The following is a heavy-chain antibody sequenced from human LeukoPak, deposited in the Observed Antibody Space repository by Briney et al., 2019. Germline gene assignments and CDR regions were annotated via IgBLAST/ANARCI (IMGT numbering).Heavy chain of an antibody. D-gene: IGHD3-10*01. Sequence: GGSLRLSCAASGFTFSSYAMSWVRQAPGKGLEWVSAISGSGGSTYYADSVKGRFTIPRDNSKNTLYLQMNSLRAEDTAVYYCANQQPSGSYYNLLDYWGQGTLVTVSS. V-gene: IGHV3-23*01. CDR2: ISGSGGST. CDR1: GFTFSSYA. J-gene: IGHJ4*02. CDR3: ANQQPSGSYYNLLDY.